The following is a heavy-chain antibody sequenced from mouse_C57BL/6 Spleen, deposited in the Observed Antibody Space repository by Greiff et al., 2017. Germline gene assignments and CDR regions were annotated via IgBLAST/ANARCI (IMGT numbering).Heavy chain of an antibody. V-gene: IGHV1-80*01. J-gene: IGHJ2*01. CDR1: GYAFSSYW. Sequence: QVQLQQSGAELVKPGASVKISCKASGYAFSSYWMNWVKQRPGKGLEWIGQIYPGDGDTNYNGKFKGKATLTADKSSSTAYMQLSSLTSEDSAVYFCARWRLRGYYFDYWGQGTTLTVSS. CDR2: IYPGDGDT. D-gene: IGHD3-2*02. CDR3: ARWRLRGYYFDY.